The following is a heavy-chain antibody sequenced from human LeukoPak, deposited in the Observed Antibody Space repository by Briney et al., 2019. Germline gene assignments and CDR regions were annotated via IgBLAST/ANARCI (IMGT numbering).Heavy chain of an antibody. V-gene: IGHV4-39*02. CDR2: IHYIGST. D-gene: IGHD6-19*01. CDR1: GDSISNHNYF. Sequence: PSETLSLTCTVSGDSISNHNYFWGWIRQPPGKGLEWIGSIHYIGSTHFNLSLKSRVTVSVDTSKNHFSLKLSSVTAADTGVYYCATSVYSSGWHPFFDYWGQGAPVIVSS. J-gene: IGHJ4*02. CDR3: ATSVYSSGWHPFFDY.